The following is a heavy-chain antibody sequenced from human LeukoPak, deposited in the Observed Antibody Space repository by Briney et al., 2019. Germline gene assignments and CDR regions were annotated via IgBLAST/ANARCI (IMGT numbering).Heavy chain of an antibody. CDR2: IHYTGTT. J-gene: IGHJ4*02. D-gene: IGHD1-1*01. V-gene: IGHV4-59*01. Sequence: SETLSLTCTVSGDSITSYHWSWIRQPPGKGPEWIGFIHYTGTTNYSPSLRSRVIISVDTSKNQFSLKLSSVTAADTAVYYCARDTGRDGGFDYWGQGTLVTVSS. CDR3: ARDTGRDGGFDY. CDR1: GDSITSYH.